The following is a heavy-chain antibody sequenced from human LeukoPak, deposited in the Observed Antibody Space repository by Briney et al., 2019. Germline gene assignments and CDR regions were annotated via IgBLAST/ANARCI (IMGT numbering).Heavy chain of an antibody. Sequence: GESLKISCKGSRYSFTSYWIGWVRQMPGKGLEWMGIIYPGDSDTRYSPSLQGQVTISADKSISTAYLQWSSLKASDTAMYYCARRGRADYGGNFPPYYFDYWGQGTLVTVSS. D-gene: IGHD4-23*01. V-gene: IGHV5-51*01. CDR3: ARRGRADYGGNFPPYYFDY. CDR2: IYPGDSDT. J-gene: IGHJ4*02. CDR1: RYSFTSYW.